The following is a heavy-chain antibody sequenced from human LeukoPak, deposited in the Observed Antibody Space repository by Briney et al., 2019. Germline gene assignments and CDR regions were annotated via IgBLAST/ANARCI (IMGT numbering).Heavy chain of an antibody. J-gene: IGHJ3*02. CDR3: ARDAERIRATDGFDI. V-gene: IGHV3-66*01. CDR1: GFTVSSNY. D-gene: IGHD3-10*01. Sequence: PGGSLRLSCAASGFTVSSNYMSWVRQAPGKGLEWVSIVYTGGTTSYADSVKGRFTISRDNSKNTLYLQMNSLRAEDTALYYCARDAERIRATDGFDIWGQGTMVTVSS. CDR2: VYTGGTT.